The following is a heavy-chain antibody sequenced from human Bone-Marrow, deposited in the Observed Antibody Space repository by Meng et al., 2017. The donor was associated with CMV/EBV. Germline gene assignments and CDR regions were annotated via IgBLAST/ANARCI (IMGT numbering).Heavy chain of an antibody. CDR1: GYTFTSYY. CDR3: ARSEWEGTFDI. J-gene: IGHJ3*02. V-gene: IGHV1-46*01. Sequence: SCTASGYTFTSYYMHWVRQAPGQGLEWMGIINPSGGSTTYAQKFQGRVTMTRDTSTSTVYMELSSLTSEDTAVYYCARSEWEGTFDIWGQGTMVTVSS. CDR2: INPSGGST. D-gene: IGHD1-26*01.